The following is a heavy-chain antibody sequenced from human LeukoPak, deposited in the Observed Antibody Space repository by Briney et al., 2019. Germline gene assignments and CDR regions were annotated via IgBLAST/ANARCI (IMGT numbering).Heavy chain of an antibody. CDR3: ARARYGATDN. J-gene: IGHJ4*02. CDR1: GYSISSGYY. V-gene: IGHV4-38-2*02. Sequence: PSETLSLTCTVSGYSISSGYYWGWIRQPPGKGLEWIGSIYHSGSTYYNPSLKSRVTISVDTSKNQFSLKLSSVTAADTAVYYCARARYGATDNWGQGTLVTVSS. CDR2: IYHSGST. D-gene: IGHD4-17*01.